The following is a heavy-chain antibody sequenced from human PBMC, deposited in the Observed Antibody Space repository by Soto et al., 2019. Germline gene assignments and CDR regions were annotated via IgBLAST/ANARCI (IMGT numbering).Heavy chain of an antibody. J-gene: IGHJ5*02. D-gene: IGHD3-3*01. CDR2: IYHSGST. Sequence: SETLSLTCAVSGGSISSGGYSLSWIRQPPGKGLEWIGYIYHSGSTYYNPSLKSRVTISVDRSKNQFSLKLSSVTAADTAVYYCARGPSKIYDFTNWFGPWGQGTLVTVSS. CDR3: ARGPSKIYDFTNWFGP. V-gene: IGHV4-30-2*01. CDR1: GGSISSGGYS.